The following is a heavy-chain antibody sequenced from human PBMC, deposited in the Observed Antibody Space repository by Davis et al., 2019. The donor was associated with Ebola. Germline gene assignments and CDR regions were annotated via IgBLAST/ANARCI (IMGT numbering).Heavy chain of an antibody. V-gene: IGHV3-73*01. CDR1: GFTFSGSA. CDR3: TSFYGDQDY. Sequence: GGSLRLSCAASGFTFSGSAMHWVRQASGKGLEWVGRIRSKANSYATAYAASVKGRFTISRDDSKNTAYLQMNSLKTEDTAVYCCTSFYGDQDYWGQGTLVTVSS. J-gene: IGHJ4*02. CDR2: IRSKANSYAT. D-gene: IGHD4-17*01.